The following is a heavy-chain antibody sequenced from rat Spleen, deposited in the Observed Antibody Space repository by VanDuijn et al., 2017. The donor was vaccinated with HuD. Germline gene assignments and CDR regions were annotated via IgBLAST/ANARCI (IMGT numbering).Heavy chain of an antibody. CDR3: ARQRAHTMGPFDY. Sequence: EVQLVASGGGLVRPGRSLRLSCAVSGFTFSNYDMAWVRQAPTKGLEWVASIRPSGDSTFYRDSVKGRFTVTRDNAKSTLYLQMDSLRSEDTATYYCARQRAHTMGPFDYWGQGVKVTVSS. D-gene: IGHD1-7*01. CDR2: IRPSGDST. CDR1: GFTFSNYD. V-gene: IGHV5-25*01. J-gene: IGHJ2*01.